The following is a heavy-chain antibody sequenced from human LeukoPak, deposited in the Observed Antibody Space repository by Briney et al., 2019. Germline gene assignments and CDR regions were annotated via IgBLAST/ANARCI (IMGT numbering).Heavy chain of an antibody. CDR2: IDYDSSHI. J-gene: IGHJ4*02. V-gene: IGHV3-21*01. CDR1: GFTFSTSA. CDR3: ARDPLRYLRVGHYDY. Sequence: GGSLRLSCAASGFTFSTSAMNSVRQVPGKGLEWVSSIDYDSSHIYYAASVRGRFTISRDNARNSVYLQMNSLRVEDTAVYYCARDPLRYLRVGHYDYWGQGTLVAVSS. D-gene: IGHD3-9*01.